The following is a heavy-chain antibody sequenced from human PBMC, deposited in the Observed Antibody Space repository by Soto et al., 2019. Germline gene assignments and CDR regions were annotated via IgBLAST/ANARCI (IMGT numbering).Heavy chain of an antibody. CDR2: ISYDGSNK. V-gene: IGHV3-30*18. J-gene: IGHJ6*02. D-gene: IGHD3-3*01. Sequence: QLGGSLRLSCAASGFTFSSYGMHWVRQAPGKGLEWVAVISYDGSNKYYADSVKGRFTISRDNSKNTLYLQMNSLRAEDTAVYYCAKDYRGYYDFWSGYSPYYYYYGMDVWGQGTTVTVSS. CDR3: AKDYRGYYDFWSGYSPYYYYYGMDV. CDR1: GFTFSSYG.